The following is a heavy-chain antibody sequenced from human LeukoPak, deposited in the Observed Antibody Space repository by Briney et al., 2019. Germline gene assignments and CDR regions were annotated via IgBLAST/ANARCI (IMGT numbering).Heavy chain of an antibody. J-gene: IGHJ4*02. V-gene: IGHV4-61*02. CDR2: IYTSGST. CDR3: ARGQYNWNRKLLDY. D-gene: IGHD1-20*01. Sequence: PSETLSLTCTVSGGSISSGSYYWSWIRQPAGKGLEWIGRIYTSGSTNYNPSLKSRVTISVDTSKNQFSLKLSSVTAADTAVYYCARGQYNWNRKLLDYWGQGTLVTVSS. CDR1: GGSISSGSYY.